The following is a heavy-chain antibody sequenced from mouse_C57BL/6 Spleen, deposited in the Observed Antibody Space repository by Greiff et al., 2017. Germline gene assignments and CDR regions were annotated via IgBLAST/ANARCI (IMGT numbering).Heavy chain of an antibody. CDR1: GFTFNTYA. V-gene: IGHV10-3*01. CDR3: VREKGGSDGYFDV. Sequence: EVMLVESGGGLVQPKGSLKLSCAASGFTFNTYAMPWVRPAPGKGLEWVARIRSKSSNYAPYYADSVKDRFTISRYDSQSKLYLQRNNLKTEDTAMYYCVREKGGSDGYFDVWGTGTTVTVSS. J-gene: IGHJ1*03. D-gene: IGHD1-1*02. CDR2: IRSKSSNYAP.